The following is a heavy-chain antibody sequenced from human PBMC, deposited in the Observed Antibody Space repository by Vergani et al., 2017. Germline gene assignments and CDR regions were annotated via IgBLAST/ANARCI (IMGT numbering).Heavy chain of an antibody. V-gene: IGHV1-69*01. CDR2: SIPLFGTA. CDR1: GGTFSSYA. D-gene: IGHD2-2*01. Sequence: QVQLVQSGAEAKKPGSSVKVSCKAAGGTFSSYAISWVRPAPGQGIEWMGGSIPLFGTATYAQKFQGRVTRPADESTSTAYMELSSLRSEDTAVYYCAGDPYGSSTSCYAPWFDPWGQGTLVTVSS. CDR3: AGDPYGSSTSCYAPWFDP. J-gene: IGHJ5*02.